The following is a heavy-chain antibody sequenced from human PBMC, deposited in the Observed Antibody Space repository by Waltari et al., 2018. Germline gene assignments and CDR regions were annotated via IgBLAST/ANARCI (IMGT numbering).Heavy chain of an antibody. CDR3: ARDPRTPGSHPYYYGSGSYYGY. D-gene: IGHD3-10*01. Sequence: EVQLVESGGGLVQPGGSLRLSCAASGFTFSSYSMNWVRQAPGKGLEWVSYISSSSSTIYYADSVKGRFTISRDNAKNSLYLQMNSLRAEDTAVYYCARDPRTPGSHPYYYGSGSYYGYWGQGTLVTVSS. V-gene: IGHV3-48*01. J-gene: IGHJ4*02. CDR1: GFTFSSYS. CDR2: ISSSSSTI.